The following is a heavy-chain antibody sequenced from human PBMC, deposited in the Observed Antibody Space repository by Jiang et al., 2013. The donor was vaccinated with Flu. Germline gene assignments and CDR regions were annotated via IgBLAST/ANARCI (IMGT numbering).Heavy chain of an antibody. D-gene: IGHD2-15*01. V-gene: IGHV3-30*01. Sequence: YYADSVKGRFTISRDNSKNTLYLQMNSLRAEDTAVYYCARGRSYCSGGSCYGGGGMDVWGQGTTVTVSS. J-gene: IGHJ6*02. CDR3: ARGRSYCSGGSCYGGGGMDV.